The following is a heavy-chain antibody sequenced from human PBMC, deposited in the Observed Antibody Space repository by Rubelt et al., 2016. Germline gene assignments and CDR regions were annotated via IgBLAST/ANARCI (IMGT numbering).Heavy chain of an antibody. CDR1: GVSISPYY. D-gene: IGHD3-10*01. CDR2: MDVSGST. V-gene: IGHV4-4*09. J-gene: IGHJ2*01. Sequence: QVQLQESGPGLVKASETLSLTCNVSGVSISPYYWSWIRQPPGKGLEWLAHMDVSGSTYNPSLNNRVTMSIKTSKNQVSLRLRRGTAAVPAGEFCARDLAVGYYGSGRQAYFDLWGRGTLVTVSS. CDR3: ARDLAVGYYGSGRQAYFDL.